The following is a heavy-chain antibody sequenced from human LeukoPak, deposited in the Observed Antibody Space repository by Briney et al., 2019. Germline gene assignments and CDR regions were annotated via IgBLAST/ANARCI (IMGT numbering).Heavy chain of an antibody. CDR1: GYTFTSYG. D-gene: IGHD1-7*01. Sequence: ASVKVSCKASGYTFTSYGISWVRQAPGQGLEWMGWISPYNGNTNYTQKLQGRVTMTTDTSTSTAYMELRSLRSDDTAVYYCARVGITGTWYYYGMDVWGQGTTVTVSS. CDR2: ISPYNGNT. J-gene: IGHJ6*02. V-gene: IGHV1-18*01. CDR3: ARVGITGTWYYYGMDV.